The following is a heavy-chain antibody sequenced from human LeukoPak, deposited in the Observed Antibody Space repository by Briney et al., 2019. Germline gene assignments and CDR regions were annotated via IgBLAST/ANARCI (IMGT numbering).Heavy chain of an antibody. CDR2: ISGSGGST. D-gene: IGHD3-22*01. Sequence: GGSLRLSCAASGFTFSSYAMSWVRQAPGKGLEWVSAISGSGGSTYYADSVKGRFTISRDNSKNTLYLQMNSLRAEDTAVYYCAKDPQTYYYDSSGYYPWGQGTLVTVS. CDR3: AKDPQTYYYDSSGYYP. J-gene: IGHJ5*02. V-gene: IGHV3-23*01. CDR1: GFTFSSYA.